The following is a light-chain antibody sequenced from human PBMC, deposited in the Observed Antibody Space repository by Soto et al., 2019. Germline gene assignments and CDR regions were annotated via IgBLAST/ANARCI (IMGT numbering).Light chain of an antibody. V-gene: IGKV3-20*01. CDR1: QSVSRSY. CDR3: QQYGDSPPYT. J-gene: IGKJ2*01. CDR2: AAS. Sequence: EIVLTQSPGTLSLSPGERATLSCRASQSVSRSYLAWYQQKPGRAPRLLIYAASSRATGIPDRFSGSGSGTDFTLTISRLEPEDFAVYYCQQYGDSPPYTFGQGTKLEIK.